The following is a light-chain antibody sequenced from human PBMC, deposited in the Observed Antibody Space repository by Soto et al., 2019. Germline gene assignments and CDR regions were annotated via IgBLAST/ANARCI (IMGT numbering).Light chain of an antibody. Sequence: DIQLTQSPPTLSASVGDRVTITCRASQSIRYYLAWYQQMPGKAPKLLIYGASSLQSGVPSRFSGSGSGTEFTLTISSLQPDDFAFYYCQQYNNWPKTFGQGTKVEIK. J-gene: IGKJ1*01. CDR2: GAS. CDR1: QSIRYY. V-gene: IGKV1-5*01. CDR3: QQYNNWPKT.